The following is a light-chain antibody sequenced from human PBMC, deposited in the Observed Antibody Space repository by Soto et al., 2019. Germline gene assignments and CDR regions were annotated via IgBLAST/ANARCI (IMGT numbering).Light chain of an antibody. CDR2: GAS. V-gene: IGKV3-20*01. CDR3: QHYGSLPRT. Sequence: EIVLTQSPGILSLSPGERASLSCRASQSVSSDYVAWYQQKPGQAPRLLIYGASYRVTGIPDRFSGSGSGTDFTLTISRLEPEDFAVYYCQHYGSLPRTFGQGTKVEV. J-gene: IGKJ1*01. CDR1: QSVSSDY.